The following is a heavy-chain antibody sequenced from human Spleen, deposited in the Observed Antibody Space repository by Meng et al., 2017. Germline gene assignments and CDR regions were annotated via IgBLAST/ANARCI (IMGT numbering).Heavy chain of an antibody. V-gene: IGHV4-4*02. D-gene: IGHD2-21*02. J-gene: IGHJ4*02. CDR3: ARGGLAYCGGDCYSDFDY. Sequence: SETLSLTCAVSGGSISSSNWWSWVRQPPGKGLEWIGEINHSGSTNYNPSLKSRVTISVDTSKNQFSLKLSSVTAADTAVYYCARGGLAYCGGDCYSDFDYWGQGTLVTVSS. CDR2: INHSGST. CDR1: GGSISSSNW.